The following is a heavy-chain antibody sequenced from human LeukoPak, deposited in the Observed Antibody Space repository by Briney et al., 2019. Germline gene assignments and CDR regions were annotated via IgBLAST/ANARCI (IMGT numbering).Heavy chain of an antibody. CDR1: GFTLSDSA. D-gene: IGHD1-26*01. CDR3: TRDRGTYNWLDP. Sequence: GGSLRLSCAASGFTLSDSAIHWVRQASGKGLEWVGLIDRPAKSYATAYGASVGGRFTISRDDSKNTAYLQMDSLKTEDTALYYCTRDRGTYNWLDPWGQRTLVTVSS. CDR2: IDRPAKSYAT. V-gene: IGHV3-73*01. J-gene: IGHJ5*02.